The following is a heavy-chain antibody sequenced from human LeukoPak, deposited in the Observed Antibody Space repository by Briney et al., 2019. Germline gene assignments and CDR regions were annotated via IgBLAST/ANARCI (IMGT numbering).Heavy chain of an antibody. Sequence: GGPLRLSCSASGFTFSSYEMNWVRQAPGKGLEWVSYISSSGSTIYYADSVKGRFTISRDNAKNSLYLQMNSLRAEDTAVYYCASGGYQFNWFDPWGQGTLVTVSS. V-gene: IGHV3-48*03. CDR1: GFTFSSYE. CDR2: ISSSGSTI. D-gene: IGHD3-22*01. J-gene: IGHJ5*02. CDR3: ASGGYQFNWFDP.